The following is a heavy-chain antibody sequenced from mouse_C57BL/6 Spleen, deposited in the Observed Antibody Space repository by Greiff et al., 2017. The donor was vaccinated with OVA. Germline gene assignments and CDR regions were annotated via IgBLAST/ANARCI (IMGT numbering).Heavy chain of an antibody. V-gene: IGHV14-1*01. D-gene: IGHD1-1*01. CDR2: IDPEDGDT. J-gene: IGHJ3*01. Sequence: VQLQQSGAELVRPGASVKLSCTASGFNIKDYYMHWVKQRPEQGLEWIGRIDPEDGDTEYAPKFQGKATMTAETSSNTAYLLLSSLTSEDTAVYYCILSYGAWFAYWGQGTLVTVSA. CDR3: ILSYGAWFAY. CDR1: GFNIKDYY.